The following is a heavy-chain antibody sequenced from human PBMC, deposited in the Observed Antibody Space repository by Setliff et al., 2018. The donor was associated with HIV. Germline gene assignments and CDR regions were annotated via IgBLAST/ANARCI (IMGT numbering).Heavy chain of an antibody. CDR1: AYSIRNGYY. Sequence: PSETLSLTCTVSAYSIRNGYYWGWIRQSPGKGLEWIGTLYYDGNTYYNPSLKSRVTMSVDTSKNQFSLSLNSVTAADTAVYYCARETIRSGHPSEAGFDFWGQGALVTVTS. D-gene: IGHD6-19*01. V-gene: IGHV4-38-2*02. J-gene: IGHJ4*02. CDR2: LYYDGNT. CDR3: ARETIRSGHPSEAGFDF.